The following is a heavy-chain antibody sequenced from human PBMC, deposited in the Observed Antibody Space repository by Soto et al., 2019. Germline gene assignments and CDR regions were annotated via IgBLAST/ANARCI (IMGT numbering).Heavy chain of an antibody. J-gene: IGHJ4*02. CDR2: IYYSGST. Sequence: SETLSLTCTVSGGSISSYYWSWIRQPPGKGLEWIGYIYYSGSTNYNPSLKSRVTISVDTSKNQFSLKLSSVTAADTAVYYCARHRATIIDYWGQGTLVTVSS. D-gene: IGHD5-12*01. CDR3: ARHRATIIDY. CDR1: GGSISSYY. V-gene: IGHV4-59*08.